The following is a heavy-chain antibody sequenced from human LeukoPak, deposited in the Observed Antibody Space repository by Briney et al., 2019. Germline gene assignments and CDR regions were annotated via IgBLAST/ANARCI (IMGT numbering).Heavy chain of an antibody. Sequence: SETLSPTCTVSGYSISSGYYWGWIRQPPGKGLEWIGSIYHSGSTYYNPSLKSRVTISVDTSKNQFSLKLSSVTAADTAVYYCARHIVATKGGAFDIWGQGTMVTVSS. J-gene: IGHJ3*02. CDR1: GYSISSGYY. D-gene: IGHD5-12*01. CDR3: ARHIVATKGGAFDI. CDR2: IYHSGST. V-gene: IGHV4-38-2*02.